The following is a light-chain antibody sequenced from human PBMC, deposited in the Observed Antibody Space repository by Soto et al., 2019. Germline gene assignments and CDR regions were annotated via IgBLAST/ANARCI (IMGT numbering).Light chain of an antibody. Sequence: QSALTQPRSMSGSPGQSVTISCTGTSSDFGDYNYVSWYQQYPGKAPKLVIYDVSKRPSGVPDRFSGSKSGNTASLTISGLQAEDEADDYCCSFAGSYTFWVFGGGTKLTVL. J-gene: IGLJ3*02. CDR3: CSFAGSYTFWV. V-gene: IGLV2-11*01. CDR1: SSDFGDYNY. CDR2: DVS.